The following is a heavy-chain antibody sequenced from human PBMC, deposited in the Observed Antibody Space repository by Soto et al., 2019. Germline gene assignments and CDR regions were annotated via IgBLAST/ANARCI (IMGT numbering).Heavy chain of an antibody. CDR1: GFSFSVYY. J-gene: IGHJ3*01. CDR2: IDRHGDFV. V-gene: IGHV3-11*01. CDR3: VREWAGTRDFPHNTFDL. Sequence: QVQLVESGGGLVKPGGSLRLSCAASGFSFSVYYMAWVRQAPGSGLEWISSIDRHGDFVYYADSVKGRFTISRDYAKSSLCLQMDSLRDEDTAVYYCVREWAGTRDFPHNTFDLWGKGTKVTVAS. D-gene: IGHD1-1*01.